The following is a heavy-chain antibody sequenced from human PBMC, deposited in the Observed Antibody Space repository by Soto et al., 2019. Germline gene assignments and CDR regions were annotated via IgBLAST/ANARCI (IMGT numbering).Heavy chain of an antibody. CDR1: GGSISSGDYY. CDR2: IYYSGST. Sequence: SETLSLTCTVSGGSISSGDYYWSWIRQPPGKGLEWIGYIYYSGSTYYNPSLKSRVTISVDTSKNQFSLKLSSVTAADTAVYYCARDEGIVAGYGYWGQGTLVTVSS. D-gene: IGHD1-26*01. J-gene: IGHJ4*02. V-gene: IGHV4-30-4*01. CDR3: ARDEGIVAGYGY.